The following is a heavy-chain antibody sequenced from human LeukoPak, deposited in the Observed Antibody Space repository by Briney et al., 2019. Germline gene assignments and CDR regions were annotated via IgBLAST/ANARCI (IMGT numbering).Heavy chain of an antibody. CDR2: INHRGGST. CDR1: GYTFTSYY. V-gene: IGHV1-46*01. Sequence: GASVTVSFKSSGYTFTSYYMHWVRQAPGQGREWMGIINHRGGSTSYAQKFQGRVTMTRDTSTSTVYMELSSLRSEHTAVYYCARDKGYGGNFLRSNWFDPWGQGTLVTVSS. J-gene: IGHJ5*02. D-gene: IGHD4-23*01. CDR3: ARDKGYGGNFLRSNWFDP.